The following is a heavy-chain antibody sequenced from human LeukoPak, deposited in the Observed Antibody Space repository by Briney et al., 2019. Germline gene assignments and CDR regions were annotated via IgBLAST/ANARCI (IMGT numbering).Heavy chain of an antibody. J-gene: IGHJ4*02. Sequence: SETLSLTCTVSGGSISSGGYYWSWIRQPPGKGLEWIGYIYHSGSTYYNPSLKSRVTISVDRSKNQFSLKLSSVTAADTAVYYCARSYCDLYFFDDWGQGTLVTVSS. V-gene: IGHV4-30-2*01. CDR2: IYHSGST. D-gene: IGHD3-22*01. CDR3: ARSYCDLYFFDD. CDR1: GGSISSGGYY.